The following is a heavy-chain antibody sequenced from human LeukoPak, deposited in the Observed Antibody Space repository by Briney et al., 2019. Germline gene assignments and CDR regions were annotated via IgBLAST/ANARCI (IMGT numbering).Heavy chain of an antibody. Sequence: TGGSLRPSCAASGFTFSSYSMNWVRQAPGEGLEWVSYISSSSSTIYYADSVKGRFTISRDNAKNSLYLQMNSLRAEDTAVYYCARERPYYSNWFDPWGQGTLVTVSS. V-gene: IGHV3-48*01. D-gene: IGHD3-10*01. CDR2: ISSSSSTI. CDR1: GFTFSSYS. CDR3: ARERPYYSNWFDP. J-gene: IGHJ5*02.